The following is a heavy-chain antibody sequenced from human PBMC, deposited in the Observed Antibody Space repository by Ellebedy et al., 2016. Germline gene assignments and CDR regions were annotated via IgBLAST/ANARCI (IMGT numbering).Heavy chain of an antibody. CDR1: GGSFSGYY. D-gene: IGHD6-6*01. J-gene: IGHJ4*02. CDR3: ARAGYSSSYDY. V-gene: IGHV4-34*01. CDR2: INHSGST. Sequence: SETLSLTCAVYGGSFSGYYWSWIRQPPGKGLEWIGEINHSGSTNYNPSLKSRVTISVDTSKNQFSLKLSSVTAADTAVYYCARAGYSSSYDYWGQGTLVTVSS.